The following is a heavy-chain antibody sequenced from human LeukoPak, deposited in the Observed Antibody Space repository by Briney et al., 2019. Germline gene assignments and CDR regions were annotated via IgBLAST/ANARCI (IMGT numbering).Heavy chain of an antibody. CDR2: FYYTGST. V-gene: IGHV4-59*01. CDR3: ARASGVLRFLDWLGAFDI. Sequence: SETLSLTCTVSGDSISNYYWSWIRQPPGKGLEWIGYFYYTGSTNYNPSLKSRVTISVDTSENQFSLKLSSVTAADTAVYYCARASGVLRFLDWLGAFDIWGQGTMVTVSS. D-gene: IGHD3-3*01. CDR1: GDSISNYY. J-gene: IGHJ3*02.